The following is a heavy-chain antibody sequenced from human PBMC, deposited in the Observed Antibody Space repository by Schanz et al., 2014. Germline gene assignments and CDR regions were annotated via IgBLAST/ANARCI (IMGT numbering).Heavy chain of an antibody. CDR1: GFTVSSNY. D-gene: IGHD3-16*01. V-gene: IGHV3-53*01. CDR2: IYTIGST. J-gene: IGHJ6*02. Sequence: EVQLVESGGGLIQPGGSLRLSCAASGFTVSSNYMSWVRQAPGKGLEWVSVIYTIGSTDYADSVRGRFTISRDNSKNTLYLQMNSVRAEDSAVYYCARARGWGAPYYYGMDAWGQGTTVTVSS. CDR3: ARARGWGAPYYYGMDA.